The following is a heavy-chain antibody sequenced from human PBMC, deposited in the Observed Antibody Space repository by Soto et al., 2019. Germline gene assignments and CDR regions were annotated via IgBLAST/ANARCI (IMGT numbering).Heavy chain of an antibody. V-gene: IGHV4-39*01. Sequence: SETLSLTCTVSGGSISSSSYYWGWIRQPPGKGLEWIGSIYYSGSTYYNPSLKSRVTISVDTSKNQFSLKLSSVTAADTAVYYCARQDANVRYYYGSGSYPYYYYYMDVWGKGTTVTVSS. D-gene: IGHD3-10*01. CDR1: GGSISSSSYY. CDR3: ARQDANVRYYYGSGSYPYYYYYMDV. J-gene: IGHJ6*03. CDR2: IYYSGST.